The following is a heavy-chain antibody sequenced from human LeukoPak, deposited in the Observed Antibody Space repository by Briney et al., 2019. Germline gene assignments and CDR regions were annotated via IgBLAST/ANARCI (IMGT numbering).Heavy chain of an antibody. V-gene: IGHV4-4*02. D-gene: IGHD2-2*01. CDR3: ARRGYCSSTSCYVFNS. CDR2: IYHSGST. CDR1: GGSIISSNW. J-gene: IGHJ4*02. Sequence: PSGTLSLTCAVSGGSIISSNWWSWVRQPPGKGLEWIGEIYHSGSTNYNPSLKSRVTISVDKSKSQFSLELTSVTAADTALYYCARRGYCSSTSCYVFNSWGQGTLVTVSS.